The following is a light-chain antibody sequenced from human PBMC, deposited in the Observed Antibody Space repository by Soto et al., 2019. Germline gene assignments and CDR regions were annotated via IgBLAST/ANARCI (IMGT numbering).Light chain of an antibody. CDR2: GAS. V-gene: IGKV3-20*01. CDR3: QQYGSASGT. CDR1: QSVSSSY. J-gene: IGKJ1*01. Sequence: EIVLTQSPGTLSLSPGERATLSCRASQSVSSSYLAWYQQKPDQPPRLLIYGASSRATGLPDRFSGSGSETDFTLPISRVEPEDFAVYYCQQYGSASGTFGQGAKVEIK.